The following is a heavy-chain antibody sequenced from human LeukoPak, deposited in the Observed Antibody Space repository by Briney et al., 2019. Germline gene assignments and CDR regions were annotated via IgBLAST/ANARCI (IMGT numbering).Heavy chain of an antibody. J-gene: IGHJ6*02. CDR3: ARDITMVRGVTSGMDV. CDR1: GFTFSSYG. Sequence: GGSLRLSCAASGFTFSSYGMHWVRQAPGKGLEWVAFIRYDGSNKYYADSVKGRFTISRDNSKNTLYLQMNSLRAEDTAVYYCARDITMVRGVTSGMDVWGQGTTVTVSS. CDR2: IRYDGSNK. D-gene: IGHD3-10*01. V-gene: IGHV3-30*02.